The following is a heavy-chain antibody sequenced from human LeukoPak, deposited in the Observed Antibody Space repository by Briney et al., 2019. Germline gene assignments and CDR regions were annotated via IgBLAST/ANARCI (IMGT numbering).Heavy chain of an antibody. J-gene: IGHJ4*02. CDR3: ARALTYSSGWYREGYYFDY. CDR2: ISSSSSYI. Sequence: GGSLRLSCAASGFTFSSYWMTRVRQAPGKGLEWVSSISSSSSYIYYADSVKGRFTISRDNANNSLYLQMNSLRAEDTAVYYCARALTYSSGWYREGYYFDYWGQGTLVTVSS. CDR1: GFTFSSYW. D-gene: IGHD6-19*01. V-gene: IGHV3-21*01.